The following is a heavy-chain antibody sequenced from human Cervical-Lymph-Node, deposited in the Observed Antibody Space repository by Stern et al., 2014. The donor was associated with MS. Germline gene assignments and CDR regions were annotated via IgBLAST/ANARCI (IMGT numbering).Heavy chain of an antibody. J-gene: IGHJ5*02. CDR1: GFTFSSNW. CDR2: IKQDGSEK. Sequence: EVQLEESGGGLVQPGGSLRLSCAASGFTFSSNWMSWVRQSPGQGLEWVANIKQDGSEKFYVDSVKGRFTISRYNAKNSLFLQMNSLRAEDTAVYYCVREGQENWFDPWGQGALVTVSS. CDR3: VREGQENWFDP. V-gene: IGHV3-7*01.